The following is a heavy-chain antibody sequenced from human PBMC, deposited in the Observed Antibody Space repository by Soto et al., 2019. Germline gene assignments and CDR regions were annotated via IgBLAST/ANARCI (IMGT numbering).Heavy chain of an antibody. V-gene: IGHV4-39*01. Sequence: ERLGSTGAVSGGSIRIPTYCWGWIRQPPGKGLEWIGCIYHTGTTYYNPSLKSRVTISVDTSKNQSSLKLSSVTAADTAVYYCARPYLSSSSMFDYWGQGTLVTVSS. CDR1: GGSIRIPTYC. CDR2: IYHTGTT. D-gene: IGHD6-6*01. CDR3: ARPYLSSSSMFDY. J-gene: IGHJ4*02.